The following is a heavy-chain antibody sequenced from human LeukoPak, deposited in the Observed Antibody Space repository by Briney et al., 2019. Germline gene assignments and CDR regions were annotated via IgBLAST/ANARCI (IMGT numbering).Heavy chain of an antibody. V-gene: IGHV3-30-3*01. CDR3: ASPFTVTAY. CDR2: ISYDGSNK. CDR1: GFTFSSYA. J-gene: IGHJ4*02. D-gene: IGHD4-11*01. Sequence: PGGSLRLSCAASGFTFSSYAMHWVRQAPGKGLEWVAVISYDGSNKYYADSVKGRFTISRDNSKNTLYLQMNSLRAEDTAVYYCASPFTVTAYWGQGTLVTVSS.